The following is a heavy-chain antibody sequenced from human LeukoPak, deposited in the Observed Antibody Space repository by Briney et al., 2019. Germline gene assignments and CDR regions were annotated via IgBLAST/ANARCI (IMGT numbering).Heavy chain of an antibody. V-gene: IGHV4-34*01. CDR3: ARKQWLVLDY. D-gene: IGHD6-19*01. J-gene: IGHJ4*02. Sequence: EWIGEINHSGSTNYNPSLKSRVTISVDTSKNQFSLKLSSVTAADTAVYYCARKQWLVLDYWGQGTLVTVSS. CDR2: INHSGST.